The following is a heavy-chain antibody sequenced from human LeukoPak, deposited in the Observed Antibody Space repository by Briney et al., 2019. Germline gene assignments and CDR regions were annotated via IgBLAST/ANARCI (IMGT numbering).Heavy chain of an antibody. V-gene: IGHV3-64*01. J-gene: IGHJ4*02. CDR2: ISRNGGST. Sequence: GGSLRLSCAASGFTFSSYAMHWVRQAPGKGLEYVSAISRNGGSTYYANSVKGRFTISRDNSKNTLYLQMGSLRAEDMAVYYCAREHDRYGDYGSFDYWGQGTLVTVSS. CDR1: GFTFSSYA. D-gene: IGHD4-17*01. CDR3: AREHDRYGDYGSFDY.